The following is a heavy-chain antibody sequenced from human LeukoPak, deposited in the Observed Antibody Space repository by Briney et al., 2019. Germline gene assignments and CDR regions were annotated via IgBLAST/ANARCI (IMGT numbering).Heavy chain of an antibody. D-gene: IGHD1-26*01. CDR1: RYSFTDYW. CDR3: ARDPARWGHFDY. J-gene: IGHJ4*02. CDR2: IWPGDSDT. V-gene: IGHV5-51*01. Sequence: GESLKISCTASRYSFTDYWIGWVRQMPGKGLEWVGVIWPGDSDTKYSPSFQGQVTISADKSINTASLQWNSLKASDTATYYCARDPARWGHFDYWGQGTLVTVSS.